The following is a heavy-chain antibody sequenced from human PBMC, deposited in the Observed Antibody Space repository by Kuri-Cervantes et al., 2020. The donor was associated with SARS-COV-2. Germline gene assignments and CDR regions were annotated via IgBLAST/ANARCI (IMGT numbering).Heavy chain of an antibody. V-gene: IGHV1-18*04. CDR3: ARDPPPYYYASSGYVSAFDI. D-gene: IGHD3-22*01. CDR1: GYTFTSYG. Sequence: ASVKVSCKASGYTFTSYGISWVRQAPGQGLGWMGWISAYNGNTNYAQKLQGRVTMTTDTSTSTAYMELRSLRSDDTAVYYCARDPPPYYYASSGYVSAFDIWGQGTMVTVSS. CDR2: ISAYNGNT. J-gene: IGHJ3*02.